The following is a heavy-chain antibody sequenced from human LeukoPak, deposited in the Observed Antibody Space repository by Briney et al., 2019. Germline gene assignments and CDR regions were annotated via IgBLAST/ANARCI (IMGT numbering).Heavy chain of an antibody. Sequence: ASVKVSCKASGGTFSSYAISWVRQAPGQGLEWMGIINPSGGSTSYAQKFQGRVTMTRDTSTSTVYMELSSLRPEDTAVYYCAREGIAAAGTDYWGQGTLVTVSS. V-gene: IGHV1-46*01. CDR3: AREGIAAAGTDY. D-gene: IGHD6-13*01. J-gene: IGHJ4*02. CDR1: GGTFSSYA. CDR2: INPSGGST.